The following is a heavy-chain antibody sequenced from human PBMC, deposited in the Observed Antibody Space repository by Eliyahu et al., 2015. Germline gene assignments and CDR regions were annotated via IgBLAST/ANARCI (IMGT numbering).Heavy chain of an antibody. D-gene: IGHD1-26*01. CDR2: IKSKTDGGTT. V-gene: IGHV3-15*01. CDR3: TTFPAGSYHIKLTNDY. J-gene: IGHJ4*02. Sequence: EVQLVESGGGLVKPGGSXRLXXAASGFXFXXAWXXWVRQAPGKGLEWVGRIKSKTDGGTTDYAAPVKGRFTISRDDSKNTLYLQMNSLKTEDTAVYYCTTFPAGSYHIKLTNDYWGQGTLVTVSS. CDR1: GFXFXXAW.